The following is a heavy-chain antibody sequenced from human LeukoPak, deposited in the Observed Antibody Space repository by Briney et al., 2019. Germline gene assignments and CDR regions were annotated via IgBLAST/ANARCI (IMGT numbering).Heavy chain of an antibody. D-gene: IGHD1-26*01. V-gene: IGHV4-30-4*01. J-gene: IGHJ3*02. CDR3: ARVVGAYDAFDI. Sequence: TLSLXXXVSGXSXSSGDXYWSWIRQPPGKGLEWIGYIYYSGSTYYNPSLKSRVTISVDTSKNQFSLKLSSVTAADTAVYYCARVVGAYDAFDIWGQGTMVTVSS. CDR1: GXSXSSGDXY. CDR2: IYYSGST.